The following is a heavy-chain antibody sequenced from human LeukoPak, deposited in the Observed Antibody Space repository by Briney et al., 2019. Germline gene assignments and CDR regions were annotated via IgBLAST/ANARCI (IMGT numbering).Heavy chain of an antibody. Sequence: PGGSLRLSCAASGFTFSNAWMSWVRQAPGKGLEWVSTISGSGGSTYYADSVKGRFTVSRDNSNNTLSLQMNSLRAEDTAIYYCAKDQGGLITYYYGSGSYAFDIWGQGTMVTVSS. V-gene: IGHV3-23*01. CDR3: AKDQGGLITYYYGSGSYAFDI. D-gene: IGHD3-10*01. J-gene: IGHJ3*02. CDR1: GFTFSNAW. CDR2: ISGSGGST.